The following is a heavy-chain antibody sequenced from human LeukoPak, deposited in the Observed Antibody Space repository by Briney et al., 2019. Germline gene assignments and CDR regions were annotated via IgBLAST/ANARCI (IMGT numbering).Heavy chain of an antibody. CDR3: ARPRGYDYDC. V-gene: IGHV4-39*01. J-gene: IGHJ4*02. Sequence: PSETLSLTCTVSGGSISSSSYYWGWIRQPPGKGLEWIGSIYYSGSTYYNPSLKSRVTISVDTSKNQFSLKLSSVTAADTAVYYCARPRGYDYDCWGQGTLVTVSS. CDR1: GGSISSSSYY. CDR2: IYYSGST. D-gene: IGHD5-12*01.